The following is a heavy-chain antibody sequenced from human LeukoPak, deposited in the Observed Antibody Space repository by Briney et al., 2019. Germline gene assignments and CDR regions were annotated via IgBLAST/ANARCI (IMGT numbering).Heavy chain of an antibody. J-gene: IGHJ4*02. CDR2: IHHSGDT. D-gene: IGHD6-13*01. Sequence: PSQTLSLTCTVSGGSISSGDYYWSWIRQPPGKGLEWIGYIHHSGDTYQNPSLKSRVTVSSDRSKNQFYLKLSSVTAADTAVYYCARVIAADPQLDSWGQGTLVTVSS. CDR3: ARVIAADPQLDS. CDR1: GGSISSGDYY. V-gene: IGHV4-30-2*01.